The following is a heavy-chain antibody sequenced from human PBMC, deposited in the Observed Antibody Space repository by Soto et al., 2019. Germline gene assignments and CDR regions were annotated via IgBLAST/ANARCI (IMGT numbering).Heavy chain of an antibody. D-gene: IGHD2-15*01. Sequence: QVQLQESGPGLVKPSENLSLTCTVSGVSVSSGSYYWSWIRQPPGKGLEWIAYVHNSGTTNCNSSLKSRVASSVATTNNQFSLSLKAVTAAATALHYCARIPTHSGDLLDYWGQGTLVTVSS. CDR3: ARIPTHSGDLLDY. J-gene: IGHJ4*02. V-gene: IGHV4-61*01. CDR2: VHNSGTT. CDR1: GVSVSSGSYY.